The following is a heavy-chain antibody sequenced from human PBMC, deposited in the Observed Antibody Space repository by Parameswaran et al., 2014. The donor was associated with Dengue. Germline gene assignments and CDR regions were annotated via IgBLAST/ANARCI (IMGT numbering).Heavy chain of an antibody. Sequence: VRQAPGKGLEWVGRIRTKPNYYATAYAASVKGRFTISRDDSKTTAYLQMNSLKTEDTAVYYCTTLCSSSTCYADFFDYWGQGTLVTVSS. V-gene: IGHV3-73*01. CDR3: TTLCSSSTCYADFFDY. CDR2: IRTKPNYYAT. J-gene: IGHJ4*02. D-gene: IGHD2-2*01.